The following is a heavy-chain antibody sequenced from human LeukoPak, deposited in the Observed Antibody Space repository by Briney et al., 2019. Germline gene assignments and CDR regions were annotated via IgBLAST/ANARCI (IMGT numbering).Heavy chain of an antibody. Sequence: ASVKVSCKASGYTFTSYDINWVRQATGQGLEWMGWMNPNSGNTGYAQKFQGRVTITRNTSISTAYMELSSLRSEDTAVYYCARGRGSISRNCSSTSCYWVVFQYNWFDPWGQGTLVTVSS. D-gene: IGHD2-2*01. J-gene: IGHJ5*02. CDR2: MNPNSGNT. CDR1: GYTFTSYD. V-gene: IGHV1-8*03. CDR3: ARGRGSISRNCSSTSCYWVVFQYNWFDP.